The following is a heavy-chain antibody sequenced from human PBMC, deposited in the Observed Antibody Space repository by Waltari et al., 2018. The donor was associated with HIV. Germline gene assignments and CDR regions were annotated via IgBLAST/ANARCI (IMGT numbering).Heavy chain of an antibody. J-gene: IGHJ4*02. Sequence: EVQLVETGGGLMQPGGSLRLSCAASGFTVSNNFMSWVRQAPGKGLEWVSIIYSGGATYYGDSVKGRFTISRDNSRNTLYLQMDTLRVEDTAVYYCARARSNDYVDYWGQGTLVTVSS. D-gene: IGHD3-16*01. V-gene: IGHV3-53*02. CDR1: GFTVSNNF. CDR2: IYSGGAT. CDR3: ARARSNDYVDY.